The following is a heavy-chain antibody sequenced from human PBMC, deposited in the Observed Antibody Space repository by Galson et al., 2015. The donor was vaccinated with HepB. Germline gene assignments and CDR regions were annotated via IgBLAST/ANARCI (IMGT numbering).Heavy chain of an antibody. CDR1: GGFFSGYY. Sequence: QVQLQESGPGLVKPSETLSLTCAVYGGFFSGYYWTWIRQPPGKGLEWIGELNQSGSTNYNPSLKSRVTITVDTSKKQFSLKLSSVTAADTALYYCARGLLAARSALNYWGQGTLVTVSS. D-gene: IGHD6-6*01. J-gene: IGHJ4*02. CDR2: LNQSGST. V-gene: IGHV4-34*02. CDR3: ARGLLAARSALNY.